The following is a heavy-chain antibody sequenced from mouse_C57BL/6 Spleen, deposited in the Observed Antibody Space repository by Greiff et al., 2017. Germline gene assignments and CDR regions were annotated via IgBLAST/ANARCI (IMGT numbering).Heavy chain of an antibody. CDR2: IHPNSGST. J-gene: IGHJ3*01. V-gene: IGHV1-64*01. CDR3: ANYGSSAWFAY. D-gene: IGHD1-1*01. Sequence: QVQLQQPGAELVKPGASVKLSCKASGYTFTSYWMPWVKQRPGQGLEWIGMIHPNSGSTNYNEKFKSKATLTVDKSSSTAYMQLSSLTSEDSAVYYCANYGSSAWFAYWGQGTLVTVSA. CDR1: GYTFTSYW.